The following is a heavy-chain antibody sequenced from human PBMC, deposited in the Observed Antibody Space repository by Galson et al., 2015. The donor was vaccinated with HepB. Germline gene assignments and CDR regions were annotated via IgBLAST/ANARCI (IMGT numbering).Heavy chain of an antibody. CDR1: GFSFGSHG. CDR3: ARDPGGGDWHYLDY. Sequence: SLRLSCAASGFSFGSHGFHWVRQAPGKGLEWVALVWWDGSKKFYGNSVKGRFTISRDNSVNTIYLRMNTLRADDTAVYYCARDPGGGDWHYLDYWGQGSLVSVSS. J-gene: IGHJ4*02. CDR2: VWWDGSKK. V-gene: IGHV3-33*01. D-gene: IGHD2-21*01.